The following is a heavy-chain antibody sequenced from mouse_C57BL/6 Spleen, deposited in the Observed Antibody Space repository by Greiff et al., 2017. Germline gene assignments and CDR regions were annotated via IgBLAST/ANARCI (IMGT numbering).Heavy chain of an antibody. V-gene: IGHV1-5*01. J-gene: IGHJ4*01. Sequence: EVKLQESGTVLARPGASVKMSCKTSGYTFTSYWMHWVKQRPGQGLEWIGAIYPGNSDTSYNQKFKGKAKLTAVTSASTAYMELSSLTNEDSAVYYCTRSFYYDYDGGSMDYWGQGTSVTVSS. CDR3: TRSFYYDYDGGSMDY. CDR2: IYPGNSDT. D-gene: IGHD2-4*01. CDR1: GYTFTSYW.